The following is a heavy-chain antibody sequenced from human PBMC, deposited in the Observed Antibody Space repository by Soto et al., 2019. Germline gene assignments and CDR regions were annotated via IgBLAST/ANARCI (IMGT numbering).Heavy chain of an antibody. V-gene: IGHV3-23*01. Sequence: GVSLRLSCAASGFTFSGYAMSWVRQAPGKGLEWVSGLSGSGGTLYADSVKGRFTISRDNSKNTLYLQMNSLRAEDAAIYYCAKEKDYDYVWGSSRYTSDYWGQGTLVTVSS. D-gene: IGHD3-16*02. CDR3: AKEKDYDYVWGSSRYTSDY. CDR1: GFTFSGYA. J-gene: IGHJ4*02. CDR2: LSGSGGT.